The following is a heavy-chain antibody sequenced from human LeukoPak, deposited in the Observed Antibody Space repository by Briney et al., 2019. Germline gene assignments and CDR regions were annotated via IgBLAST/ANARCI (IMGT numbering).Heavy chain of an antibody. CDR1: GFTFSSYW. V-gene: IGHV3-7*01. D-gene: IGHD1-26*01. J-gene: IGHJ4*02. Sequence: PGGSLRLSCAASGFTFSSYWMSWVRQAPGKGLEWVANIKQDGSEKYYVDSVKGRFTISRDNAKNSLYLQMNSLRAEDTAVYYCARDGGSYYGEFDYWGQGTLVTVSS. CDR3: ARDGGSYYGEFDY. CDR2: IKQDGSEK.